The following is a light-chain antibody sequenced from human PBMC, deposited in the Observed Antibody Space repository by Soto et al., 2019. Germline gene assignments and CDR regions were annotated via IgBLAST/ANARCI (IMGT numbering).Light chain of an antibody. V-gene: IGKV3-20*01. Sequence: EIVLTQSPGTLSLSPGERATLSCRASQSVSSSYLAWYQQKPGQAPRLLIYGASSRATGIPDRFSGSGSGTDFTLTISRLEPEDFAVYYCQQYGSSPPRYTFGQGTKLENK. CDR1: QSVSSSY. J-gene: IGKJ2*01. CDR3: QQYGSSPPRYT. CDR2: GAS.